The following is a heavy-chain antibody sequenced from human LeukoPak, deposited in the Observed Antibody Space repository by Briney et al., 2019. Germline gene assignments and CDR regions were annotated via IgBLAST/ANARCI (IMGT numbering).Heavy chain of an antibody. J-gene: IGHJ1*01. D-gene: IGHD3-10*01. CDR2: ISYDGSNK. CDR1: GFTSSSYA. CDR3: AKAYYYGSVSYT. V-gene: IGHV3-30*07. Sequence: PGGSLSLFCAASGFTSSSYAMHWVRQAPGKGLEWVAVISYDGSNKYYADSATGRFTISRDNSKNTLYLQMNSLRAEDTAVYSCAKAYYYGSVSYTRGQGTLVTVSS.